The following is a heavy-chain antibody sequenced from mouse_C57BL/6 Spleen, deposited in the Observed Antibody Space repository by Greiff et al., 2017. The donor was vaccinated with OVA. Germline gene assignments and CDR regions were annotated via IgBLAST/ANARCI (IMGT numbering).Heavy chain of an antibody. CDR3: ARGVVARGYFDY. CDR2: IDPSDSET. CDR1: GYTFTSYW. D-gene: IGHD1-1*01. Sequence: QVQLQQPGAELVRPGSSVKLSCKASGYTFTSYWMHWVKQRPIQGLEWIGNIDPSDSETHYNQKFKDKATLTVDKSSSTAYMQLSSLTSEDSAVYYCARGVVARGYFDYWGQGTTLTVSS. V-gene: IGHV1-52*01. J-gene: IGHJ2*01.